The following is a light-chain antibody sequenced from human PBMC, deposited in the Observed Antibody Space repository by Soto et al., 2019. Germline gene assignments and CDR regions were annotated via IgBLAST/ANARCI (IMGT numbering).Light chain of an antibody. Sequence: DIQMTQSPSSLSASVEDRVTITCRSSQDISNSLNWYQQKPGKPPKVLIYGASTLQGGVPSRFSGGGSGTEFTLTISSLQPEDLATFYCQQSYNIPPITFRQGTRLE. J-gene: IGKJ5*01. CDR3: QQSYNIPPIT. CDR1: QDISNS. V-gene: IGKV1-39*01. CDR2: GAS.